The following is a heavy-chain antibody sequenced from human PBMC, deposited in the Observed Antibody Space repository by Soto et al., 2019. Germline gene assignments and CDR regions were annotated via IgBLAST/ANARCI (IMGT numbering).Heavy chain of an antibody. CDR2: IYSSGST. Sequence: SETLSLTCTVSGGSISSYYWSWIRQPPGKGLEWIGYIYSSGSTNYNPSLKSRVTISVDTSKNQSALRLSTVPAADTTAYYCARSPHSYGFLDYWGQGTLVTVSS. V-gene: IGHV4-59*01. J-gene: IGHJ4*02. D-gene: IGHD5-18*01. CDR1: GGSISSYY. CDR3: ARSPHSYGFLDY.